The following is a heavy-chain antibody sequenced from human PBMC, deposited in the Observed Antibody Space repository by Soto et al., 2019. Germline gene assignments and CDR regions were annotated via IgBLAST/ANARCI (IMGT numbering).Heavy chain of an antibody. V-gene: IGHV3-23*01. J-gene: IGHJ4*02. CDR3: AKDVYCSGGSCFSDFDY. CDR2: ISGGGAGT. D-gene: IGHD2-15*01. Sequence: EVQLLESGGGLVQPGGSLRLSCAASGFTFGNYAMSWVRQAPGKGLEWVSSISGGGAGTYYADSVKGRFTISRDNSKNTLYLQMNSLRVEDTALDYCAKDVYCSGGSCFSDFDYWGQGTLVTVSS. CDR1: GFTFGNYA.